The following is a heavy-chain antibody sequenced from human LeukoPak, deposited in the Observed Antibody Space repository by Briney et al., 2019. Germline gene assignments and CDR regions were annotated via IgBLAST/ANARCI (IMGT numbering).Heavy chain of an antibody. CDR3: ARENSSGWYRNYFDY. D-gene: IGHD6-19*01. J-gene: IGHJ4*02. Sequence: SETLSLTCTVSGGSISSYYWSWIRQPPGKGLEWIGSIYYNENTYYNPSLKSRVTISVDTSKNQFSLKLSSVTAADTAIYYCARENSSGWYRNYFDYWGQGTLVTVSS. V-gene: IGHV4-59*12. CDR1: GGSISSYY. CDR2: IYYNENT.